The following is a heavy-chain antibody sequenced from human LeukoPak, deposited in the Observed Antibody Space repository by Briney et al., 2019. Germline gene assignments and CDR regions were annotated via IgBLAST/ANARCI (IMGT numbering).Heavy chain of an antibody. V-gene: IGHV4-4*07. J-gene: IGHJ5*02. CDR2: IYTSGST. Sequence: PSETLSLTCTVSGGSISSYYWSWIRQPAGKGLEWIGRIYTSGSTNYNPSLKSRVTMSVDTSKNQFSLKLSSVTAADTAVYYCARSDYWSGYENWFDPWGQGTLVTVSS. CDR1: GGSISSYY. CDR3: ARSDYWSGYENWFDP. D-gene: IGHD3-3*01.